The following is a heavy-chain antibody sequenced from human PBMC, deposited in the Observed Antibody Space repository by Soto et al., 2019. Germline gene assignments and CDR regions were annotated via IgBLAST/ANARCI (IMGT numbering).Heavy chain of an antibody. CDR2: MSYDGSNK. J-gene: IGHJ2*01. CDR3: AGDPLRWSFDL. Sequence: QMQLVESGGGVVQPGRSLRLSCAASGFTFNSYALHWVRQPPGKGLEWVAIMSYDGSNKYYADSVKGRFTISRDNSKNTLYLQMNSLRAEDTAVYYCAGDPLRWSFDLWGRGTLVTVSS. V-gene: IGHV3-30-3*01. CDR1: GFTFNSYA.